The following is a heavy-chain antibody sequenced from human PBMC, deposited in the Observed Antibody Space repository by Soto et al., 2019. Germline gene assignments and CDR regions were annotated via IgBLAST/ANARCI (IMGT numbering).Heavy chain of an antibody. Sequence: SETLSLTCAVYGGSFSGYYWSWIRQPPGKGLEWIGGINHSGSTNYNPSLKSRVTISVDTSKNQFSLKLSSVTAADTAVYYCARGLGRITIFGVGKGSFDYWGQGTLVTVSS. CDR2: INHSGST. V-gene: IGHV4-34*01. J-gene: IGHJ4*02. D-gene: IGHD3-3*01. CDR3: ARGLGRITIFGVGKGSFDY. CDR1: GGSFSGYY.